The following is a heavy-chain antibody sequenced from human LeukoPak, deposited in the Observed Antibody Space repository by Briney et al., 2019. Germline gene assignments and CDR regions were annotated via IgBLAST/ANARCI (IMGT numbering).Heavy chain of an antibody. V-gene: IGHV1-2*02. Sequence: GASVKVSCKASGYTFTGYYMHWVRQAPGQGLEWMGWINPNSGGTNYAQKFQGRVTMTRDTSISTAYMELSRLRSDDTAVYYCARGKDCSGGSCYTSVHYMDVWGKGTTVTVSS. D-gene: IGHD2-15*01. CDR3: ARGKDCSGGSCYTSVHYMDV. J-gene: IGHJ6*03. CDR2: INPNSGGT. CDR1: GYTFTGYY.